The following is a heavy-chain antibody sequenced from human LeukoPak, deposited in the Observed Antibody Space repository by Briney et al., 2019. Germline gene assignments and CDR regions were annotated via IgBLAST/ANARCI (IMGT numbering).Heavy chain of an antibody. CDR1: GFTFSTYA. Sequence: PGGSLRLSCAASGFTFSTYAVNWVRQAPGKGLEWVSSISSSSSYIYHADSVKGRFTISRDNAKNSLYLQMNSLRAEDTAVYYCAREDVYYGSGSSFGMDVWGQGTTVTVSS. CDR2: ISSSSSYI. J-gene: IGHJ6*02. D-gene: IGHD3-10*01. CDR3: AREDVYYGSGSSFGMDV. V-gene: IGHV3-21*01.